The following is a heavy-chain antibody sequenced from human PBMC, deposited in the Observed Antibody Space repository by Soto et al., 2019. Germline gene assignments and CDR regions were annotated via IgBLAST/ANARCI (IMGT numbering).Heavy chain of an antibody. D-gene: IGHD1-1*01. CDR2: ISAYSGNT. V-gene: IGHV1-18*01. Sequence: QVQLVQSGAEVKKPGASVKVSCKASGYTFTTYGISWVRQAPGQGREWMGWISAYSGNTNYAQKLQGRVTVTTETSTSTAYMELRTLRSDDTAVYYCARDVMYATTRFEYWGQGTLVTVSS. CDR1: GYTFTTYG. J-gene: IGHJ4*02. CDR3: ARDVMYATTRFEY.